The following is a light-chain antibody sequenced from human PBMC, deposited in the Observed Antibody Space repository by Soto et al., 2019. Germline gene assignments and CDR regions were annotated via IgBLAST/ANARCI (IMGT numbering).Light chain of an antibody. Sequence: VLTQSPGTLSLSPGERATLSCRASQSVSSSYLAWYQQKPGQAPRLLIYAASTRATGVSARFSGSGSGTEFTLTISSLQSEDFTIYYCQYYNNWLATFGGGTKVDIK. CDR1: QSVSSSY. V-gene: IGKV3-15*01. J-gene: IGKJ4*01. CDR3: QYYNNWLAT. CDR2: AAS.